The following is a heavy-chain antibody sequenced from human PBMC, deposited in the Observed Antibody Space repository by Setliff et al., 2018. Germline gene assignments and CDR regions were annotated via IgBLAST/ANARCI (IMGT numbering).Heavy chain of an antibody. CDR2: IKQDGSEK. CDR3: ARTTGYRLEGDFDY. V-gene: IGHV3-7*03. J-gene: IGHJ4*02. D-gene: IGHD3-16*01. CDR1: GFTFSSYW. Sequence: GGSLRLSCATSGFTFSSYWMSWVRQAPGKGLEWVANIKQDGSEKYYVDSVKGRFTISRDNAKNSLYLQMTSLRAEDTAIYYCARTTGYRLEGDFDYWGQGTLVTVSS.